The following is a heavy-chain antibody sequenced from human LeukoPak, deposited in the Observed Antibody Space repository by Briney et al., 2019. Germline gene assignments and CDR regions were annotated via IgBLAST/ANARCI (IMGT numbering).Heavy chain of an antibody. CDR2: INEDGSQK. Sequence: GGSLRLSCAASGFSFRSYWMTWVRQAPGKGLEWVANINEDGSQKYYVDSLRGRFTISRDNAKNSLFLQMNSLRAEDTAVYYCARHLSATGGFDYWGQGTLVTVSS. J-gene: IGHJ4*02. V-gene: IGHV3-7*01. CDR1: GFSFRSYW. CDR3: ARHLSATGGFDY. D-gene: IGHD2-15*01.